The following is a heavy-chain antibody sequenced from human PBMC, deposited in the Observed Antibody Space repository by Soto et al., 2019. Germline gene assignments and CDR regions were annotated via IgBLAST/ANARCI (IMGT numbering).Heavy chain of an antibody. CDR3: AFGGRNTVTNYYYYGMDV. D-gene: IGHD4-4*01. J-gene: IGHJ6*02. CDR2: IIPIFGTA. V-gene: IGHV1-69*13. CDR1: GGTFSRYA. Sequence: SVKVSCKASGGTFSRYAISWVRQAPGQGLEWMGGIIPIFGTANYAQKFQGGVTITADESTSTAYMELSSLRSEDTAVYYCAFGGRNTVTNYYYYGMDVWGQGTTVTVSS.